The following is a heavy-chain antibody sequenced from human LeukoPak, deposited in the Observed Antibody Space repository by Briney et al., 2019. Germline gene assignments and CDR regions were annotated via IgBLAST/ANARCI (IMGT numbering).Heavy chain of an antibody. D-gene: IGHD3-10*02. V-gene: IGHV4-31*03. J-gene: IGHJ4*02. CDR2: IYYSGST. CDR3: ARVMLGFLDY. Sequence: SETLSLTCTVSGGSISSGGYYWSWIRQHPGKGLEWIGYIYYSGSTYYNPSLKSRVTISVDTSKSQFSLKLSSVTAADTAVYYCARVMLGFLDYWGQGTLVTVSS. CDR1: GGSISSGGYY.